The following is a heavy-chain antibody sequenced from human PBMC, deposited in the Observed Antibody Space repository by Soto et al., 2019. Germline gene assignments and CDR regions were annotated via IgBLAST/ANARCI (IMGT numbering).Heavy chain of an antibody. J-gene: IGHJ4*02. V-gene: IGHV3-9*01. CDR3: AKSVEEQWLVLSTYFDY. Sequence: GGSLRLSCAASGFTFDDYAMHWVRQAPGKGLEWVSGISWNSGSIGYADSVKGRFTISRDNAKNSLYLQMNSLRAEDTALYYCAKSVEEQWLVLSTYFDYWGQGTLVTVSS. CDR2: ISWNSGSI. CDR1: GFTFDDYA. D-gene: IGHD6-19*01.